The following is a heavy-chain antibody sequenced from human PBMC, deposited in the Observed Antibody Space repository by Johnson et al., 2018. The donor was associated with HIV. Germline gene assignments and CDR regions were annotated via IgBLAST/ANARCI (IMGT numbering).Heavy chain of an antibody. CDR1: GFTFSSYG. CDR2: ISYDGSDK. J-gene: IGHJ3*02. Sequence: VQLVESGGGVVQPGRSLRLSCAASGFTFSSYGMNWVRQAPGKGLEWVAVISYDGSDKYYADSVKGRFTISRDNSKNTLYLQMNSLRAEDTAVYYCARVMEPRDAFDIWGQGTMVTVSS. V-gene: IGHV3-30*03. D-gene: IGHD1-1*01. CDR3: ARVMEPRDAFDI.